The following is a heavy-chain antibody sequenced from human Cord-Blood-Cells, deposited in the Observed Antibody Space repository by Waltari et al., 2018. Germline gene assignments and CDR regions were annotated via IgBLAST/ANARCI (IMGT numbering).Heavy chain of an antibody. Sequence: QVQLVQSGAEVKKPGSSVKVSCKASGGSFTSYAISWLRRAPGQVLEWMGGVIPIFGTANYAQKFQGSVTITADESTSTAYMELSSLRSEDTAVYYCARDPDSSSSFAFDIWGKGTMVTVSS. J-gene: IGHJ3*02. V-gene: IGHV1-69*01. D-gene: IGHD6-6*01. CDR2: VIPIFGTA. CDR1: GGSFTSYA. CDR3: ARDPDSSSSFAFDI.